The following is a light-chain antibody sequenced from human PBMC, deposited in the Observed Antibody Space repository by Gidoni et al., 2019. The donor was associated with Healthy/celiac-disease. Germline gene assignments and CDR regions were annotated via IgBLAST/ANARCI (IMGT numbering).Light chain of an antibody. CDR1: SSDVGGYTY. Sequence: HSALTQPASGSGSPGQSITISCTGTSSDVGGYTYVSWYQQHPGKAPKLMIYEVSNRPSGVSNRFSGSKSGNTASLTISGLQAEDEADYYCSSYTSSSTWVFGGGTKLTVL. V-gene: IGLV2-14*01. CDR2: EVS. CDR3: SSYTSSSTWV. J-gene: IGLJ3*02.